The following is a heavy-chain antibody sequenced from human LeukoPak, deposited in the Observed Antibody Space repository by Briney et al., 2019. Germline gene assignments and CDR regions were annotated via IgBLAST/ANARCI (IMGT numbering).Heavy chain of an antibody. V-gene: IGHV6-1*01. D-gene: IGHD3-16*01. Sequence: SQTLSLTCAISGDSVSSNITAWNWIRQSPSRGLEWLGRTYYRSEWYNDYAISVKSRITINPDTSKNQFSLLLNSVIPEDTAVYYCTRGPGGRFDSWGQGTLVTVSS. CDR1: GDSVSSNITA. CDR3: TRGPGGRFDS. CDR2: TYYRSEWYN. J-gene: IGHJ4*02.